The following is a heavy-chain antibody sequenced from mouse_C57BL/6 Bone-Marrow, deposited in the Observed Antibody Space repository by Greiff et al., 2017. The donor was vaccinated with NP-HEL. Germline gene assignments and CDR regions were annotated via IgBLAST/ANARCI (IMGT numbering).Heavy chain of an antibody. CDR2: INPSNGGT. D-gene: IGHD2-3*01. V-gene: IGHV1-53*01. Sequence: VQLQQNGTELVKPGASVKLSCKASGYTFTSYWMHWVKQRPGQGLEWIGNINPSNGGTNYNEKFKSKATLTVDKSSSTAYMQLSSLTSEDSAVYYCARKDYDGSPWFAYWGQGTLVTVSA. J-gene: IGHJ3*01. CDR3: ARKDYDGSPWFAY. CDR1: GYTFTSYW.